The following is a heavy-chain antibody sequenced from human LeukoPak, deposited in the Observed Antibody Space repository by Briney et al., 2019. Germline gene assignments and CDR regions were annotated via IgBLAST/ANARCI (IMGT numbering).Heavy chain of an antibody. CDR2: ISAYNGNT. D-gene: IGHD6-6*01. J-gene: IGHJ3*02. V-gene: IGHV1-18*01. CDR1: GYTFTSYG. CDR3: ARPRTTSSSPNAFDI. Sequence: ASVKVSCKASGYTFTSYGISWVRQAPGQGLEWMGWISAYNGNTNYAQKLQGRVTMTTDTSTSTAYMELRGLRSDDTAVYYCARPRTTSSSPNAFDIWGQGTMVTVSS.